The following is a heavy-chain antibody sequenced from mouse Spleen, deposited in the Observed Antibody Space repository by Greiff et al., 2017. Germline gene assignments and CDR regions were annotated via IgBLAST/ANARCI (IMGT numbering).Heavy chain of an antibody. J-gene: IGHJ4*01. CDR3: DAVYGNYVGIRMDY. Sequence: EVQLVESGAELVRSGASVKLSCAASGFNIKDYYLYWIKQRPEQGLEWIGWIDPDNGDTKYAPKFQAKATMTADTSSNTAYLQLSSLTSEDTAVYYCDAVYGNYVGIRMDYWGQGTSVTVSS. D-gene: IGHD2-1*01. V-gene: IGHV14-4*02. CDR1: GFNIKDYY. CDR2: IDPDNGDT.